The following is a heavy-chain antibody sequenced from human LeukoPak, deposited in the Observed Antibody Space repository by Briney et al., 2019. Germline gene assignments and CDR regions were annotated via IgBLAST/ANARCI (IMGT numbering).Heavy chain of an antibody. CDR2: ISGSGGST. CDR1: GFSFSSYW. V-gene: IGHV3-23*01. J-gene: IGHJ4*02. Sequence: GGSLRLSCAASGFSFSSYWMSWVRQVPGKGLEWVSAISGSGGSTYYADSVKGRFTISRDNSKNTLYLQMNSLRAEDTAVYYCAKAEGIFGVVIDYWGQGTLVTVSS. CDR3: AKAEGIFGVVIDY. D-gene: IGHD3-3*01.